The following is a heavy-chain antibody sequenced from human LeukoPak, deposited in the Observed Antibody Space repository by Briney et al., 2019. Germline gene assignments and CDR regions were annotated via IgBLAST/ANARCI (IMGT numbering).Heavy chain of an antibody. CDR1: GFTFSSYG. V-gene: IGHV3-30*03. CDR3: ATSQSRAFDY. Sequence: GGSLRLSCAAPGFTFSSYGMHWVRQAPGKGLEWVAVISYDGSNKYYADSVKGRFPISRDNSKNTLYLQMNSLRAEDTAVYYCATSQSRAFDYWGQGTLVTVSS. D-gene: IGHD6-13*01. J-gene: IGHJ4*02. CDR2: ISYDGSNK.